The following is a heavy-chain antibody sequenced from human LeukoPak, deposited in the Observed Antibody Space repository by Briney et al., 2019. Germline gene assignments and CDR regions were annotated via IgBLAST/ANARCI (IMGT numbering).Heavy chain of an antibody. CDR3: ARNQAVAANRGAFDI. CDR1: GYSISSNNW. Sequence: WETLSLTCAISGYSISSNNWWAWIRQPPGKGLAWIGYIYYSGNTYYNPYNPSLTSRVTMSVDTSKTQFSLKLDSVTEIDTAMYYCARNQAVAANRGAFDIWGQGTMVTVSS. CDR2: IYYSGNT. V-gene: IGHV4-28*01. D-gene: IGHD6-19*01. J-gene: IGHJ3*02.